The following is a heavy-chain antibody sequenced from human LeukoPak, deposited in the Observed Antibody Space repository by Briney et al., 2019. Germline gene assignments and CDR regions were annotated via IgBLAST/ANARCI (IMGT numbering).Heavy chain of an antibody. CDR2: IKSKTDGGTT. Sequence: GGSLRLSCAASGFTFSIPWMNWVRQAPGKGLEWAGRIKSKTDGGTTDYAAPVKGRFTISRDDSRNTLYLQMNSLKTEDAAVYYCTTGLSSLTTFGVMTILDYWGQGTLVTVSS. J-gene: IGHJ4*02. CDR3: TTGLSSLTTFGVMTILDY. V-gene: IGHV3-15*01. D-gene: IGHD3-3*01. CDR1: GFTFSIPW.